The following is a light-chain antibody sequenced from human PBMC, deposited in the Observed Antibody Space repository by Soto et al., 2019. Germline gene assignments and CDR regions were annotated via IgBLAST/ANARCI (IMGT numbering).Light chain of an antibody. CDR3: QQYGSSTGT. J-gene: IGKJ1*01. CDR2: GAS. Sequence: EIVLTHSPATLSLSPVEGATLSCSASQSVSSYLAWYQQKPGQAHRLLIYGASSRATGIQDRFSGSGSGKDFTLTISRLENEDFEVYYCQQYGSSTGTGGHGTTGDLK. CDR1: QSVSSY. V-gene: IGKV3-20*01.